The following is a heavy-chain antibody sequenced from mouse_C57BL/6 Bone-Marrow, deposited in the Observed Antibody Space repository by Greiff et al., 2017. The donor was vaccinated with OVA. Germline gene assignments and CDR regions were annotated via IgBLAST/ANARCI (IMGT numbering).Heavy chain of an antibody. CDR3: ARSGTAQAIAY. CDR2: IDPNSGGT. CDR1: GYTFTSYW. D-gene: IGHD3-2*02. V-gene: IGHV1-72*01. J-gene: IGHJ3*01. Sequence: QVHVKQPGAELVKPGASVKLSCKASGYTFTSYWMHWVKQRPGRGLGWIGWIDPNSGGTKYNEKFKSKATLTVDKPSSTAYMQLSSLTSEDSAVYYCARSGTAQAIAYWGQGTLVTVSA.